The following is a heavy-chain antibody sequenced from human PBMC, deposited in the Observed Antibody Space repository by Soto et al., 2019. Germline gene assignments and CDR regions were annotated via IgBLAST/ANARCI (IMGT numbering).Heavy chain of an antibody. J-gene: IGHJ4*02. CDR2: IYPSDSDT. D-gene: IGHD3-10*01. V-gene: IGHV5-51*01. CDR3: ARHRGATRWQTFDY. CDR1: GYSFTTHW. Sequence: PGESLKISCNGSGYSFTTHWIARVRQMPGKGLEWMGIIYPSDSDTRYSPSFQGQVSISADKSISTAYLQWSSLKASDTAMYFCARHRGATRWQTFDYWGQGTPVPVYS.